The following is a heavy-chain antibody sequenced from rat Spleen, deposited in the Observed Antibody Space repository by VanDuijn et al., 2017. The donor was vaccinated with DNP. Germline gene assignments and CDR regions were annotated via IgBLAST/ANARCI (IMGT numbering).Heavy chain of an antibody. J-gene: IGHJ2*01. CDR2: ISYDGSST. V-gene: IGHV5-29*01. CDR3: ARQVWAFDY. D-gene: IGHD1-7*01. Sequence: EVQLVESGGGLVQPGRSLKLSCAASGFTLSNYGMAWVRQAPTKGLEGVATISYDGSSTYSRDSVKGRFTISRDNAKSTLYLQMDSLRSEDTATYYCARQVWAFDYWGQGVMVTVSS. CDR1: GFTLSNYG.